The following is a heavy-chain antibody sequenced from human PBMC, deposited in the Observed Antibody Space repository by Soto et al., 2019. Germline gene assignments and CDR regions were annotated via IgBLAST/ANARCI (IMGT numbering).Heavy chain of an antibody. Sequence: SVKVSCKASGFTFKKSIVQWVRQARGQRLEWIGWIVVGSGKTKYAQVLQERVAITRDLSTSTAHMELSSLRSEDTAVYYCAARYCGGGSCYSNEDAVDVWGQGTRVTVSS. CDR2: IVVGSGKT. CDR3: AARYCGGGSCYSNEDAVDV. D-gene: IGHD2-15*01. CDR1: GFTFKKSI. V-gene: IGHV1-58*01. J-gene: IGHJ3*01.